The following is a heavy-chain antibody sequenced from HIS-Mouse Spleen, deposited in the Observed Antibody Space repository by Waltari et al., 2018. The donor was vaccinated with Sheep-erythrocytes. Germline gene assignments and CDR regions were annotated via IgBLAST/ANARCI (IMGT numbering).Heavy chain of an antibody. Sequence: QVQLQQWGAGLLKPSETLSLTCAVYGGSFSGYYWSWIRQPPGTGLEWIGEINHSGSTNYTPPLKSRVTISVDTSKNQFSLKLSSVTAADTAVYYCALSVDLAGAFDIWGQGTMVTVSS. D-gene: IGHD6-19*01. CDR1: GGSFSGYY. CDR2: INHSGST. CDR3: ALSVDLAGAFDI. J-gene: IGHJ3*02. V-gene: IGHV4-34*01.